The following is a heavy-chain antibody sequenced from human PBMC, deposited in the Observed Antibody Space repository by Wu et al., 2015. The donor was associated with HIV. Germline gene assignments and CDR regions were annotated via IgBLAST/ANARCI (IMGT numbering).Heavy chain of an antibody. CDR1: AYTFTSYD. V-gene: IGHV1-8*03. Sequence: QVQLVQSGAEVKKPGASVKVSCKASAYTFTSYDINWVRQAPGQGLDWMGWMNPKTGNTGYAQKFQGRVTFTRNTSMSTAYMELSSLRSEDTAVYYCTRAARGSCPITSCYTLDSWGQGTPVTVSS. J-gene: IGHJ4*02. CDR3: TRAARGSCPITSCYTLDS. D-gene: IGHD2-2*02. CDR2: MNPKTGNT.